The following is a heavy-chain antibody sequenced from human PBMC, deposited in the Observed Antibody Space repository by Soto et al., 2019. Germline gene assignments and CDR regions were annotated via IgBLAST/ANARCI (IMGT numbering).Heavy chain of an antibody. Sequence: SWGSLRLSCAASGFTFIDYYIICIRHSPGKGLEWVSYISSSGSTIYYADSVKGRFTISRDNAKNSLYLQMNSLRAEDTAVYYCARLRFGGYGPFDYWGQGTLVTVSS. CDR3: ARLRFGGYGPFDY. J-gene: IGHJ4*02. D-gene: IGHD5-12*01. V-gene: IGHV3-11*01. CDR2: ISSSGSTI. CDR1: GFTFIDYY.